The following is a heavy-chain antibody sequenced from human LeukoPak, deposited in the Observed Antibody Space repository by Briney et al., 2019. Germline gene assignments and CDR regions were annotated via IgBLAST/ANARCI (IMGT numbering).Heavy chain of an antibody. Sequence: SETLSLTCAVYGGSFSGYCWSWIRQPHSGATSYNPSLKSRVAISVDRSKNQFSLKLSSVTAADTAVYYCARGGEVRGATFEGDAFDIWGQGTMVTVSS. CDR3: ARGGEVRGATFEGDAFDI. V-gene: IGHV4-34*01. CDR1: GGSFSGYC. CDR2: SGAT. J-gene: IGHJ3*02. D-gene: IGHD3-10*01.